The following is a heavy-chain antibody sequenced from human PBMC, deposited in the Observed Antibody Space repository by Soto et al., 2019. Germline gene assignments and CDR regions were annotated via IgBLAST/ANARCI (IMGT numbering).Heavy chain of an antibody. V-gene: IGHV3-33*01. D-gene: IGHD2-15*01. CDR3: ARAHAVEMDQYYYYYGMDV. CDR1: GFTFSSYG. J-gene: IGHJ6*02. Sequence: PGGSLRLSCAASGFTFSSYGMHWFRQAPGKGLEWVAVIWYDGSNKYYADSVKGRFTISRDNSKNTLYLQMNSLRAEDTAVYYCARAHAVEMDQYYYYYGMDVWGQGTTVTVSS. CDR2: IWYDGSNK.